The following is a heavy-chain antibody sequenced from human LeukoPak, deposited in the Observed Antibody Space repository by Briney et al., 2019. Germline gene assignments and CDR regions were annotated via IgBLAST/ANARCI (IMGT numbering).Heavy chain of an antibody. J-gene: IGHJ3*02. D-gene: IGHD3-22*01. Sequence: SQTLSLTCTVSGSSISSGGYYWSWIRQHPGKGLERIGYIYYSGSAYYNPSLKSRVTISVDTSKSQFSLKLSSVTAADTAVYYCARVEPDYYDSSSYYPDAFDIWGQGTMVTVSS. CDR1: GSSISSGGYY. CDR2: IYYSGSA. V-gene: IGHV4-31*03. CDR3: ARVEPDYYDSSSYYPDAFDI.